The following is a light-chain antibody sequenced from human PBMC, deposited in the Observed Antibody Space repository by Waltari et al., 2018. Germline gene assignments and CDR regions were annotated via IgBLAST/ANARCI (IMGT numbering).Light chain of an antibody. V-gene: IGLV2-11*01. J-gene: IGLJ1*01. Sequence: QSALTQPRPVSGSPGQSVPISCTGTSSDGGCYTSVSWYQQHPGKAPKLMLYDVSKRPSGVPDRFSGSKSGNTASLTISGLQAEDEADYYCCSYAGSYTYVFGTGTKVTVL. CDR2: DVS. CDR3: CSYAGSYTYV. CDR1: SSDGGCYTS.